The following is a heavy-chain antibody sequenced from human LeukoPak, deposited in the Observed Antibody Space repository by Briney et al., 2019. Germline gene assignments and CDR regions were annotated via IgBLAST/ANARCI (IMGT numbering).Heavy chain of an antibody. CDR3: ARGEGLDY. V-gene: IGHV3-21*01. Sequence: GGSLRLSCAASGFTFSTYSMNWVRQAPGKGLEWVSSISSGSSYIYYADSVKGRFTISRDHAKNSLYLQMNSLRDEDTAVYYCARGEGLDYWGQGTLVTVSS. CDR1: GFTFSTYS. CDR2: ISSGSSYI. J-gene: IGHJ4*02.